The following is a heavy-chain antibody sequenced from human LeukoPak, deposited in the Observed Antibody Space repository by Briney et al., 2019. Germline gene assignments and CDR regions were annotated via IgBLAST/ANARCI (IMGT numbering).Heavy chain of an antibody. V-gene: IGHV1-69*04. Sequence: GASVKVSCKASGGTFSSYAISWVRQAPGQGLEWMGRIIPILGIANYAQKFRGRVTITADKSTSTAYMELSSLRSEDTAVYYCARDLAPIYCSSTSCYTTANWFDPWGQGTLVTVSS. CDR3: ARDLAPIYCSSTSCYTTANWFDP. D-gene: IGHD2-2*02. J-gene: IGHJ5*02. CDR1: GGTFSSYA. CDR2: IIPILGIA.